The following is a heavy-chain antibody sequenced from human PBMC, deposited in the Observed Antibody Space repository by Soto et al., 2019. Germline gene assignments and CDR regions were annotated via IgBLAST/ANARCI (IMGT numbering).Heavy chain of an antibody. J-gene: IGHJ4*02. D-gene: IGHD6-13*01. Sequence: KPSETLSLTCTVSGGSISSNYWTWIRQPPGKGLEWIGYVDNSGSTNYNPSLKSRVTISEDTSKSQFSLKVNSMTAADTAVYYCARYRREAVAGYTLDNWGQGILVTVS. CDR2: VDNSGST. CDR1: GGSISSNY. CDR3: ARYRREAVAGYTLDN. V-gene: IGHV4-59*01.